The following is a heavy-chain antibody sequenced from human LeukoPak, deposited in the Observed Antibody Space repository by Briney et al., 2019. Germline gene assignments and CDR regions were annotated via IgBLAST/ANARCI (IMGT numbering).Heavy chain of an antibody. D-gene: IGHD3-3*01. J-gene: IGHJ6*03. CDR2: INAGNGNT. Sequence: GASVKVSCKASGYTFTSYYMHWVRQAPGQGLEWMGWINAGNGNTKYSQEFQGRVTITRDTSASTAYMELSSLRSEDMAVYYCARDGYDFWSGYSPRDYYYYYYMDVWGKGTTVTVSS. V-gene: IGHV1-3*03. CDR1: GYTFTSYY. CDR3: ARDGYDFWSGYSPRDYYYYYYMDV.